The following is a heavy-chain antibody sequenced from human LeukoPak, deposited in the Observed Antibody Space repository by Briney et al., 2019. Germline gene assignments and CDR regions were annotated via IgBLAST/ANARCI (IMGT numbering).Heavy chain of an antibody. CDR1: GGSISSYY. CDR3: ASGGPTMIVVAHDAFDI. CDR2: IYYSGST. V-gene: IGHV4-59*01. D-gene: IGHD3-22*01. Sequence: SETLSLTCTVSGGSISSYYWSWIRQPPGKGLEWIGYIYYSGSTNYNPSLKSRVTISVDTSKNQFSLKLSSVTAADTAVYYCASGGPTMIVVAHDAFDIWGQGTMVTVSS. J-gene: IGHJ3*02.